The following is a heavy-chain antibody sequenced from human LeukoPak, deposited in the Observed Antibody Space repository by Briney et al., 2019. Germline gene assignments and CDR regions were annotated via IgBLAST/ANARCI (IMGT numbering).Heavy chain of an antibody. CDR3: TTAPLKGY. CDR2: IKSKIDGGTT. Sequence: GGSLRLSCAASGFTFSNAWMSWVRQAPGKGLEWVGRIKSKIDGGTTDYAAPVKGRFTISRDDSKNTLYLQMNSLKTEDTAVYYCTTAPLKGYWGQGTLVTVSS. V-gene: IGHV3-15*01. CDR1: GFTFSNAW. D-gene: IGHD3-9*01. J-gene: IGHJ4*02.